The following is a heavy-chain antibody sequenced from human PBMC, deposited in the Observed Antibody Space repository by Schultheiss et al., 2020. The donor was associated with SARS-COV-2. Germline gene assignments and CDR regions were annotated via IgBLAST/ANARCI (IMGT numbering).Heavy chain of an antibody. CDR3: ARIRRRYNWNRNWFDP. D-gene: IGHD1-20*01. Sequence: SGPTLVKPTQTLTLTCTFSGFSLSTSGMCVSWIRQPPGKALEWLARIDWDDDKYYSTSLKTRLIISKDTSKNQVVLTMTNMDPVDTATYYCARIRRRYNWNRNWFDPWGQGTLVTVSS. J-gene: IGHJ5*02. CDR1: GFSLSTSGMC. CDR2: IDWDDDK. V-gene: IGHV2-70*11.